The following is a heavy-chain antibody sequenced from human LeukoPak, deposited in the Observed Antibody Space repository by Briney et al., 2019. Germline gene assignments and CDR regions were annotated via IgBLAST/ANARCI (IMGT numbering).Heavy chain of an antibody. Sequence: GGSLRLSCAASGISLSDHYMNWIRQAPGKGLEWLSYISSSGRTIAYADSVKGRFTISRDNAKNSLWLQMNGLRADDTAEYYCARTKSEPTYGQHHGLDNWGQGTLVTVSS. D-gene: IGHD2-8*01. J-gene: IGHJ4*02. V-gene: IGHV3-11*01. CDR1: GISLSDHY. CDR2: ISSSGRTI. CDR3: ARTKSEPTYGQHHGLDN.